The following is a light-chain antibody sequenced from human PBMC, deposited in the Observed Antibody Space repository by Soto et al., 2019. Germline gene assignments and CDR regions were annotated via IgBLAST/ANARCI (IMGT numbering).Light chain of an antibody. J-gene: IGKJ5*01. CDR1: QSVSSY. CDR3: QVYGPSPPIT. Sequence: EIVLTQSPGTLSLSPGERATLSCRASQSVSSYLAWYQQKPGQAPKVLMCGVSSRATGIPDRFTGSGSGADFTLAISRLEPEDFAVYYCQVYGPSPPITFGQGTRLEIK. CDR2: GVS. V-gene: IGKV3-20*01.